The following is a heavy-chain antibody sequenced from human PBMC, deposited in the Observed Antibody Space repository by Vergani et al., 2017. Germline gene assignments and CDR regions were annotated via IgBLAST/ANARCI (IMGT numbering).Heavy chain of an antibody. CDR1: GGSFSGYY. CDR2: INHSGST. V-gene: IGHV4-34*01. Sequence: QVQLQQWGAGLLKPSETLSITCAVYGGSFSGYYWSWIRQPPGKGLEWIGEINHSGSTNYNPSLKSRVTISVDTSKNQFSLKLSYVTAADTAVYYCARPLQYRWDYYYMDVWGKGTTVTVSS. CDR3: ARPLQYRWDYYYMDV. J-gene: IGHJ6*03. D-gene: IGHD2-8*02.